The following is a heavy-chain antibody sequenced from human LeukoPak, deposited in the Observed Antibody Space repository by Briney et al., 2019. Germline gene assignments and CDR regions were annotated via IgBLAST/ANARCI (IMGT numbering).Heavy chain of an antibody. CDR2: ISSSSSYI. J-gene: IGHJ5*02. Sequence: GGSLRLSCAASGFTFSTYSMNWVRQAPGKGLEWVSFISSSSSYIYYADSVKGRFTISRDNAKKSLYLEMNSLRAEDTAVYYCASQKEGTPWGQGTLVTVSS. CDR1: GFTFSTYS. D-gene: IGHD3-10*01. CDR3: ASQKEGTP. V-gene: IGHV3-21*01.